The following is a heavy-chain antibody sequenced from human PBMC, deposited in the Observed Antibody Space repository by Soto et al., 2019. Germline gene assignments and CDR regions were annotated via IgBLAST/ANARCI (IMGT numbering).Heavy chain of an antibody. J-gene: IGHJ4*02. Sequence: SQTLSLTCAISGDSVSSNSAAWNCISQSPSRGLEWLGRTYYRSKWYNDYAISVKSRITINPDTSKNQFSLQLNSVTPEDTAVYYCARIVGATADYWGQGTLVTVSS. CDR1: GDSVSSNSAA. CDR3: ARIVGATADY. D-gene: IGHD1-26*01. V-gene: IGHV6-1*01. CDR2: TYYRSKWYN.